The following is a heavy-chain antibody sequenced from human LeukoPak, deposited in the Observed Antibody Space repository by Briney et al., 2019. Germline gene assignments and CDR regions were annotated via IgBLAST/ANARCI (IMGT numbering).Heavy chain of an antibody. CDR3: ARVSSGWYESFGY. CDR1: GFTFSDYY. D-gene: IGHD6-19*01. J-gene: IGHJ4*02. Sequence: GGSLTLSCAASGFTFSDYYMSWIRQAPGKGLEWVSYISSSGSTTYYADSVKGRFTISRDNAKNSLYLQMNSLRAEDTAVYYCARVSSGWYESFGYWGQGTLVTVSS. V-gene: IGHV3-11*01. CDR2: ISSSGSTT.